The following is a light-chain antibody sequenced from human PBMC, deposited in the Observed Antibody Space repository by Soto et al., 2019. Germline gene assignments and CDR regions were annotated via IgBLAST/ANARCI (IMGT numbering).Light chain of an antibody. CDR2: GVS. CDR1: QNVDRS. Sequence: EVLMTQSPAILSLTPGERATLSCRASQNVDRSLAWYQQKPGQAPRLLIHGVSTRAPGIPARFSGSGSGTEFTLTISSLQSEDSAVYYCQHYYKWPRTFGQGTKVDI. CDR3: QHYYKWPRT. J-gene: IGKJ1*01. V-gene: IGKV3-15*01.